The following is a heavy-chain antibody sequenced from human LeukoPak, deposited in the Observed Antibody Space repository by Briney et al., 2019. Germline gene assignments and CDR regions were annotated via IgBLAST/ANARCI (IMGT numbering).Heavy chain of an antibody. CDR1: GGSISSSSYY. Sequence: MASETLSLTCTVSGGSISSSSYYWGWIRQPPGKGLEWIGSIYYSGSTYYNPSLKSRVTISVATSKNQFSLRLTSVTAADTAVYYCARGDGYSSGWYWGYWGQGTLVTVSS. CDR2: IYYSGST. J-gene: IGHJ4*02. CDR3: ARGDGYSSGWYWGY. V-gene: IGHV4-39*07. D-gene: IGHD6-19*01.